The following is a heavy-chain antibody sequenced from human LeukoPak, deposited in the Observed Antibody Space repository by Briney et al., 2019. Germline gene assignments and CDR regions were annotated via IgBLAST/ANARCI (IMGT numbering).Heavy chain of an antibody. CDR3: ARADLDY. CDR1: GFNFNIYS. D-gene: IGHD3-3*01. CDR2: ISSSSSKI. V-gene: IGHV3-48*04. Sequence: GGSLRLSCAASGFNFNIYSMNWVRQAPGRGLEWIAYISSSSSKIHYADSVKGRLTISRDNAKNSVNLQMNSLSVEDTAVYYCARADLDYWGQGTLVTVSS. J-gene: IGHJ4*02.